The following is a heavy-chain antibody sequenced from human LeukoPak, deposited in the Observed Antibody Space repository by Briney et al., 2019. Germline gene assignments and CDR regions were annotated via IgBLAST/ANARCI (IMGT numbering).Heavy chain of an antibody. J-gene: IGHJ5*02. CDR3: ARSSPPRGFDP. CDR2: ISSSSSYI. CDR1: GFTFSSYS. Sequence: GGSLRLSCAASGFTFSSYSMNWVRQAPGKGLEWVSSISSSSSYIYYADSVKGRFTISRDNAENSLYLQMNSLRAEDTAVYYCARSSPPRGFDPWGQGTLVTVSS. V-gene: IGHV3-21*01. D-gene: IGHD3-10*01.